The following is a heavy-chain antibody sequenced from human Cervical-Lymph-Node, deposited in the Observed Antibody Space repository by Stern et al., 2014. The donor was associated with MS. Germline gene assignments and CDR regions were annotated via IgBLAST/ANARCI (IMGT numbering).Heavy chain of an antibody. CDR3: ARDWGIVVVPAATEGYYYYGMDV. Sequence: VQLVESGSELKKPGASVKVPCKASGYTFTSYAMNWVRQAPGQGLEWMGWINTNTGNPTYAQGFTGRFVFSLDTSVSTAYLQISSLKAEDTAVYYCARDWGIVVVPAATEGYYYYGMDVWGQGTTVTVSS. CDR2: INTNTGNP. CDR1: GYTFTSYA. D-gene: IGHD2-2*01. V-gene: IGHV7-4-1*02. J-gene: IGHJ6*02.